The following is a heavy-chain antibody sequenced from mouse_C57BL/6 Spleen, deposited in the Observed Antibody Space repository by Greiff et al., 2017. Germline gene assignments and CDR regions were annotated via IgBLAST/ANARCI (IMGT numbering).Heavy chain of an antibody. CDR1: GFSLSTFGMG. V-gene: IGHV8-8*01. CDR3: GYGYDGTGRGFDY. D-gene: IGHD2-2*01. CDR2: IWWDDDK. J-gene: IGHJ2*01. Sequence: LKESGPGILQPSQTLSLTCSFSGFSLSTFGMGVGWIRQPSGKGLVWLANIWWDDDKYYNPALKSRLTISKDTSKNQVFRKIANVDTADTATNNCGYGYDGTGRGFDYWGQGTTLTVSS.